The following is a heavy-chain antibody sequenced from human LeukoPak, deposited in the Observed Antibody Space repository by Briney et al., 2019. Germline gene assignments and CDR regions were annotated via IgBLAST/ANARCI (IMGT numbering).Heavy chain of an antibody. CDR2: IYYSRSDRTT. J-gene: IGHJ4*02. V-gene: IGHV4-39*01. CDR3: ARHSVARGLYY. CDR1: GGSMRDINYY. D-gene: IGHD4-23*01. Sequence: PSETLSLTCNVSGGSMRDINYYWGWIRPRPGKGLKWIGNIYYSRSDRTTSYNPSPKTRVTISVDTSSNQTSLKETSLTAADTAIYYCARHSVARGLYYGGQGNLVTVS.